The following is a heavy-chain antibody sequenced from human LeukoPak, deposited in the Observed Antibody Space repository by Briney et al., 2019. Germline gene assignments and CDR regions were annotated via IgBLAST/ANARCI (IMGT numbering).Heavy chain of an antibody. CDR1: GGSISSGSYY. D-gene: IGHD6-13*01. V-gene: IGHV4-61*02. CDR3: ARDNYSSSWYHYFDY. J-gene: IGHJ4*02. CDR2: IYTSGST. Sequence: SETLSLTCTVSGGSISSGSYYWSWIRQPAGKGLEWIGRIYTSGSTNYNSSLKSRVTISVDTSKNQFSLKLSSVTAADTAVYYCARDNYSSSWYHYFDYWGQGTLVTVSS.